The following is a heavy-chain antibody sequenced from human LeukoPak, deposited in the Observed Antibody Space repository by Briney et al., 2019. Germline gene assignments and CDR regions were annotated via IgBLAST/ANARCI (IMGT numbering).Heavy chain of an antibody. J-gene: IGHJ4*02. CDR2: ISGSGGST. Sequence: GGSLRPSCAASGFTFSSYAMSWVRQAPGKGLEWVSAISGSGGSTYYADSVKGRFTISRDNSKNTLYLQMNSLRAEDTAVYYCAKDIVGVPAALGIFDYWGQGTLVTVSS. V-gene: IGHV3-23*01. CDR3: AKDIVGVPAALGIFDY. D-gene: IGHD2-2*01. CDR1: GFTFSSYA.